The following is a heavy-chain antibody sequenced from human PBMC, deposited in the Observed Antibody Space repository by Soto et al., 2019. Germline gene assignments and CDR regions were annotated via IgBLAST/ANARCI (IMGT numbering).Heavy chain of an antibody. D-gene: IGHD6-6*01. J-gene: IGHJ2*01. CDR2: IYHGATT. V-gene: IGHV4-30-2*01. Sequence: WSWIRQPPGKGLEWIGYIYHGATTYYNPSLKSRVTMSIDRSKNQFSLRLSSVTAADSAVYYCARVKQLVPWYFDLWGRGTLVTVSS. CDR3: ARVKQLVPWYFDL.